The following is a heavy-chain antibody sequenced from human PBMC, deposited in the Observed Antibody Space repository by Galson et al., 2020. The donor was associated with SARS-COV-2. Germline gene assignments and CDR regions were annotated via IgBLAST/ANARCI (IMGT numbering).Heavy chain of an antibody. J-gene: IGHJ6*03. V-gene: IGHV3-30*02. CDR1: GFTFSSYG. CDR2: IWYDGSNK. CDR3: AKGDDIVLEGYMDV. Sequence: GESLQISCAASGFTFSSYGMHWVRQAPGKGLEWVAVIWYDGSNKYYEDSVKGRFTISRDNSKNTLYLQMNSLRAEDTAVYYCAKGDDIVLEGYMDVWGKGTTVTVSS. D-gene: IGHD2-8*01.